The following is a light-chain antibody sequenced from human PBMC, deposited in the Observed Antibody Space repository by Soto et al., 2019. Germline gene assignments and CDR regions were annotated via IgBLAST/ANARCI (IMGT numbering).Light chain of an antibody. CDR3: QQFHTYPWT. CDR2: HAS. Sequence: DIQMTQSPSTLPASVGDRVTITCRASQSISNWLAWYQQKPGTAPKVLIYHASNLQSGVPSRFSGSGAGAEFTLTITGLQPEDFATYFCQQFHTYPWTFGQGTKVDIK. V-gene: IGKV1-5*01. J-gene: IGKJ1*01. CDR1: QSISNW.